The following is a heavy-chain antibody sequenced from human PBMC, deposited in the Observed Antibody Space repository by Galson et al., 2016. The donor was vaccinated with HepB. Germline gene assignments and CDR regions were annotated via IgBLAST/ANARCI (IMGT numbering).Heavy chain of an antibody. CDR3: TREANDAFDI. CDR1: GFTLSKYH. V-gene: IGHV3-30-3*01. Sequence: SLRLSCAASGFTLSKYHMHWVRQAPGKGLEWVALSFHDEDYTYYPDSVKGRFTISRDNTKGTVYLHMNSLRDEDTAVYYCTREANDAFDIWAKGQWSPSLQ. CDR2: SFHDEDYT. J-gene: IGHJ3*02.